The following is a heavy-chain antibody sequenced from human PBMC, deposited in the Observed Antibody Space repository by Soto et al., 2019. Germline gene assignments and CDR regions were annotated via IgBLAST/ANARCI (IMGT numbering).Heavy chain of an antibody. CDR2: IYFRGNT. J-gene: IGHJ4*02. CDR3: ARLEGLATISYYFDF. Sequence: QLQLQESGPGLVKPSETLSLTCSVSGDSINSDKYYWGWIRQPPGKGLEWIGSIYFRGNTYYNPSLQTRVTISLDKSKSQFSLKLNSVNAADSAVYFCARLEGLATISYYFDFWGQGALVTVSS. D-gene: IGHD3-9*01. CDR1: GDSINSDKYY. V-gene: IGHV4-39*01.